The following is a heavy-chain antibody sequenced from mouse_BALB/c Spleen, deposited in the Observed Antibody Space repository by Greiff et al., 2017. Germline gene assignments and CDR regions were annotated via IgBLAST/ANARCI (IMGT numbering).Heavy chain of an antibody. CDR3: ARSGDYDSFDY. D-gene: IGHD2-4*01. CDR2: INPYNDGT. Sequence: EVQLLQSGPELVKPGASVKMSCKASGYTFTSYVMHWVKQKPGQGLEWIGYINPYNDGTKYNEKFKGKATLTSDKSSSTAYMELSSLTSEDSAVYYCARSGDYDSFDYWGQGTTLTVSS. J-gene: IGHJ2*01. V-gene: IGHV1-14*01. CDR1: GYTFTSYV.